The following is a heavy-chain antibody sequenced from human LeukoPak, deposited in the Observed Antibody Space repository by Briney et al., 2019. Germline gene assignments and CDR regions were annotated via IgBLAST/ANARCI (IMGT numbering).Heavy chain of an antibody. CDR1: GGSISSYY. CDR2: IYYSGST. CDR3: ASHSDYDSSGYYS. Sequence: TSETLSLTCTVSGGSISSYYWSWIRQPPGKGLEWIGYIYYSGSTNYNPSLKSRVTISVDTSKNQFSLKLSSMTAADTAVYYCASHSDYDSSGYYSWGQGTLVTVSS. D-gene: IGHD3-22*01. V-gene: IGHV4-59*01. J-gene: IGHJ4*02.